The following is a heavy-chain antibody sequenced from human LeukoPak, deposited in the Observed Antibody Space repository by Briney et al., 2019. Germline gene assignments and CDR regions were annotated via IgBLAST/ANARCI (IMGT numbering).Heavy chain of an antibody. V-gene: IGHV1-2*02. J-gene: IGHJ5*02. Sequence: ASVKVSCKASGYTFTGYYMHWVRQAPGQGLEWMGWINPNSGGTNYAQKFQGRVTMTRDTSTSTAYMELSRLRSDDTAVYYCARESVLYYGSGSTSNWFDPWGQGTLVTVSS. CDR1: GYTFTGYY. CDR3: ARESVLYYGSGSTSNWFDP. D-gene: IGHD3-10*01. CDR2: INPNSGGT.